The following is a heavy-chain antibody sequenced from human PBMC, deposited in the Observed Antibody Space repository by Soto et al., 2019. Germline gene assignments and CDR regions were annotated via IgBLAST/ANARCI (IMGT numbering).Heavy chain of an antibody. CDR3: TTGSVEGV. D-gene: IGHD2-15*01. CDR1: GLTISNAW. CDR2: NKTNTEGGTT. V-gene: IGHV3-15*07. Sequence: EVQLVESGGGFIYPGGSLRLSCAASGLTISNAWMNWVRQAPGKGLEWVGRNKTNTEGGTTDYAAAVKGRFTVSRDDSKNTLYLQMNSLKTEDTAVYYCTTGSVEGVWGQGTTVTVSS. J-gene: IGHJ6*02.